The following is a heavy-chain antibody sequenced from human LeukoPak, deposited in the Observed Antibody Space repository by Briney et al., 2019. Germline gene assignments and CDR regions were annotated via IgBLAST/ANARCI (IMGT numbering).Heavy chain of an antibody. CDR1: GFTFSRYG. CDR3: AKLWNEVGTTIY. J-gene: IGHJ4*02. D-gene: IGHD1-26*01. V-gene: IGHV3-30*18. CDR2: ISYDGRNK. Sequence: GGSLRLSCAASGFTFSRYGMHWVRQAPGKGLEWVADISYDGRNKYYADSVKGRFTISRDNSKNTLHLQMNSLRPADTAVYYCAKLWNEVGTTIYWGQGTLVTVSS.